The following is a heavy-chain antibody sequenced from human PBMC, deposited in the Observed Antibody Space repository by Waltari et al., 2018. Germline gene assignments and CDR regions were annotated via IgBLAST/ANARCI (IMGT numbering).Heavy chain of an antibody. Sequence: QVQLQQWGAGLLKPSEPLSLTCAVYGGSFSGYYWSWIRQPPGKGLEWIGHFNPYGTTKYHPSLKSRVTISLDTSKNQFSLDLKSVSAADTALYYCARLPLGRDYFIWFDPWGQGTLVTVSS. J-gene: IGHJ5*02. D-gene: IGHD1-26*01. CDR3: ARLPLGRDYFIWFDP. V-gene: IGHV4-34*01. CDR2: FNPYGTT. CDR1: GGSFSGYY.